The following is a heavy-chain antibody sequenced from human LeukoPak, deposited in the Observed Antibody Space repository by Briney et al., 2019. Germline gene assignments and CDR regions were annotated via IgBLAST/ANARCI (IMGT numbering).Heavy chain of an antibody. D-gene: IGHD3-3*01. J-gene: IGHJ4*02. Sequence: GESLRISCKGSGYTFSSYWIGWVRRMPGKGLEWMGIIYPGDSDTRYSPSLQGQVTISVDTSIGTAYLQWSSLKASDTAIYYCARQNDFRLDYWGQGTLVTVSS. CDR1: GYTFSSYW. V-gene: IGHV5-51*01. CDR3: ARQNDFRLDY. CDR2: IYPGDSDT.